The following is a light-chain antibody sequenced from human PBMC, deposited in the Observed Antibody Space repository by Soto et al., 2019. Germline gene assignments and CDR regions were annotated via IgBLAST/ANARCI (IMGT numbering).Light chain of an antibody. V-gene: IGKV3-20*01. CDR1: QSVDTY. Sequence: VLKQSPATLSLSPGERATVSCRASQSVDTYLAWYQVKPGQAPRLLIYGTSSRATGTPARFSGSGSGTGFTLSISRVEPEDFAVYYCQQYATSPTTFGQGARLDNK. CDR3: QQYATSPTT. J-gene: IGKJ5*01. CDR2: GTS.